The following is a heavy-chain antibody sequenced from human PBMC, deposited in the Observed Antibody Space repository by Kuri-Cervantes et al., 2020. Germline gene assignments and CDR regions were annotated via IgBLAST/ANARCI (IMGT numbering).Heavy chain of an antibody. V-gene: IGHV4-39*01. D-gene: IGHD5-18*01. J-gene: IGHJ4*02. CDR1: GGSISSSSYY. CDR3: ATLDVDTAMVDY. Sequence: GSLRLSCTVSGGSISSSSYYWGWIRQPPGKGLEWIGSIYYSGSTYYNPSLKSRVTISVDTSKNQFSLKLSSVTAADTAVYYCATLDVDTAMVDYWGQGTLVTVSS. CDR2: IYYSGST.